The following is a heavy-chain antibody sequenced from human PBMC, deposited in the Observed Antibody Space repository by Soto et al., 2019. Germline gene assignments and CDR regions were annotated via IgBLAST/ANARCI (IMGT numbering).Heavy chain of an antibody. CDR2: IYYSGST. Sequence: SETLSLTCTVSGGSISSGGYYWSWIRQHPGKGLAWIGYIYYSGSTYYNPSLKSRVTISVDTSKNQFSLKLSSVTAADTAVYYCASCPAGHAGVVGVVVPAASNWFDPWGQGTLVTVSS. V-gene: IGHV4-31*03. CDR3: ASCPAGHAGVVGVVVPAASNWFDP. CDR1: GGSISSGGYY. J-gene: IGHJ5*02. D-gene: IGHD2-2*01.